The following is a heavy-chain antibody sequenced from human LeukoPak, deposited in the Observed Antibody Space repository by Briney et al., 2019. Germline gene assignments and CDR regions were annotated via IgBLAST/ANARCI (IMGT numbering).Heavy chain of an antibody. CDR2: IRSKAYGGTT. Sequence: GGSLRLSCTASGFTFGDYAMSWVRQAPRKGLEWVGFIRSKAYGGTTEYAASVKGRFTISRDDSKSIAYLQMNSLKTEDTAVYYCTRSRIQLWNAFDIWGQGTMVTVSS. CDR3: TRSRIQLWNAFDI. D-gene: IGHD5-18*01. CDR1: GFTFGDYA. V-gene: IGHV3-49*04. J-gene: IGHJ3*02.